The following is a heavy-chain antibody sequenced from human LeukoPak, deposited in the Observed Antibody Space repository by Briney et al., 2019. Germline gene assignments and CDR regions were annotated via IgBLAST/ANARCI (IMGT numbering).Heavy chain of an antibody. V-gene: IGHV4-59*01. J-gene: IGHJ4*02. CDR2: IYYSGST. CDR3: ARVHYSNSNSRVVFDY. CDR1: GGSISSYY. D-gene: IGHD4-11*01. Sequence: SETLSLTCTVSGGSISSYYWSWIRQPPGRGLEWIGYIYYSGSTNYNPSLKSRVTISVDTSKNQFSLKLSSVTAADTAVYYCARVHYSNSNSRVVFDYWGQGTLVTVSS.